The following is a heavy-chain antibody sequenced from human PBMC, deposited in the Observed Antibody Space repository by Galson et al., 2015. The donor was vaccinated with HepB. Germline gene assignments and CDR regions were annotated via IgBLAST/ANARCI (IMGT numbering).Heavy chain of an antibody. Sequence: SLRLSCATSGFTFGDYAMSWFRQAPGKGLEWVGFIGSKAYGGTTEYAASVKGRFTISRDDSKSIGYLQMNSLKTEDTAVYYCTRSRGYTYGYADYWGQGTLVTVSS. D-gene: IGHD5-18*01. J-gene: IGHJ4*02. CDR3: TRSRGYTYGYADY. V-gene: IGHV3-49*03. CDR1: GFTFGDYA. CDR2: IGSKAYGGTT.